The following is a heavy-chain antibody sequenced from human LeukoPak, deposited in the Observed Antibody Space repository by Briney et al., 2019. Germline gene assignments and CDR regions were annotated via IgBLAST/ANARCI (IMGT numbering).Heavy chain of an antibody. J-gene: IGHJ6*02. CDR2: INPNSGGT. V-gene: IGHV1-2*04. CDR1: GYTFTGYY. D-gene: IGHD6-13*01. CDR3: ARGFLALSNNIAAAGTHHHYYGMDV. Sequence: GASVKVSCKASGYTFTGYYMHWVRQAPGQGLEWMGWINPNSGGTNYAQKFQGWVTMTRDTSISTAYMELSRLRSDDTAVYYCARGFLALSNNIAAAGTHHHYYGMDVWGQGTTVTVSS.